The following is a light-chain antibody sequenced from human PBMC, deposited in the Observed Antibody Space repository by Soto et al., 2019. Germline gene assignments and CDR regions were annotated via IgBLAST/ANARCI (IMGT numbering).Light chain of an antibody. J-gene: IGLJ1*01. CDR1: ISDVSGYNF. Sequence: QSALTQPASVSVSPGQSITISCTGTISDVSGYNFVSWYQQYPGEAPKLMIYDVSNRPSGVSNRFSGSKSGNTASLTISGLQAEDEADYYCSSYTSSNTYVFGTGTKVTVL. V-gene: IGLV2-14*03. CDR3: SSYTSSNTYV. CDR2: DVS.